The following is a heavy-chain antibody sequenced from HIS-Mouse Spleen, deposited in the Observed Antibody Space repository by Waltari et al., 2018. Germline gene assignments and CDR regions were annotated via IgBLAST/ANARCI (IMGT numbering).Heavy chain of an antibody. CDR3: ARDSWVGANFSPNPYYYYGMDV. V-gene: IGHV4-4*07. CDR2: IYTSGST. Sequence: QVQLQESGPGLVKPSETLSLTCTVSGGSISSYYWSWIRQPPGQGLEGIGRIYTSGSTNYNPSLKSRVTMSVDTSKNRFSLKLSSVTAADTAVYYCARDSWVGANFSPNPYYYYGMDVWGQGTTVTVSS. CDR1: GGSISSYY. J-gene: IGHJ6*02. D-gene: IGHD1-26*01.